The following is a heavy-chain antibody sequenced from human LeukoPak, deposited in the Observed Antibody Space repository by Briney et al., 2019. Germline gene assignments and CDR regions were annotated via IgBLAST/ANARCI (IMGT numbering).Heavy chain of an antibody. CDR2: VYHTGST. CDR3: ASHTSDWNLSAFDI. J-gene: IGHJ3*02. D-gene: IGHD1-7*01. CDR1: GASINGYY. V-gene: IGHV4-59*01. Sequence: SETLSLTCRVSGASINGYYWSWIRQSPGKGLDWIGYVYHTGSTKYNPSLQSRATISVDMSPNHFSLRLTSVTTADTATYYCASHTSDWNLSAFDIWGPGALVIVSS.